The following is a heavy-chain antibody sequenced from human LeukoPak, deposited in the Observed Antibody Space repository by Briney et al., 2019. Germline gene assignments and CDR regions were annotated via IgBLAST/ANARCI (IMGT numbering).Heavy chain of an antibody. CDR1: GGSISSGSYY. D-gene: IGHD3-10*01. CDR2: IYTSGST. V-gene: IGHV4-61*02. CDR3: ARGLYYYGSGNRRTKLDY. Sequence: PSETLSLTCTVSGGSISSGSYYWGWIRQPAGKGLEWIGRIYTSGSTNYNPSLKSRVTISVDTSKNQFSLKLSSVTAADTAVYYCARGLYYYGSGNRRTKLDYWGQGTLVTVSS. J-gene: IGHJ4*02.